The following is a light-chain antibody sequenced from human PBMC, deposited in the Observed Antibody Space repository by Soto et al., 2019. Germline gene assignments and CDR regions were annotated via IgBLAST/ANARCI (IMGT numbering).Light chain of an antibody. Sequence: QFVLTPSPAASAAPGQTLIITCSGTRSNIGKNYVSWYQQFPGKAPKLIIYDTYQRLSGIPDRVSGSKSGTSATLGITGLQTGDEAEYYCATWDSSLSSYVLGTGTKVTVL. CDR1: RSNIGKNY. CDR2: DTY. J-gene: IGLJ1*01. CDR3: ATWDSSLSSYV. V-gene: IGLV1-51*01.